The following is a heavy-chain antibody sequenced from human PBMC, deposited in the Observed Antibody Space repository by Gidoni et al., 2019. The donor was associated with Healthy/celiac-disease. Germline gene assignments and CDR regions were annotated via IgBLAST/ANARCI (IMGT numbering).Heavy chain of an antibody. CDR2: INHSGSA. V-gene: IGHV4-34*01. D-gene: IGHD2-2*01. CDR1: GGSFSGYS. Sequence: QVQLQQWGAGLLKPSETLALTCAVYGGSFSGYSWRWIRQPPGKGLEWIGEINHSGSANYNPALKSRVTISVDTSKNQFSLKLSSVTAADPAVYYCARGAFFGVRYQLTSRWFDPWGQGTLVTVSS. J-gene: IGHJ5*02. CDR3: ARGAFFGVRYQLTSRWFDP.